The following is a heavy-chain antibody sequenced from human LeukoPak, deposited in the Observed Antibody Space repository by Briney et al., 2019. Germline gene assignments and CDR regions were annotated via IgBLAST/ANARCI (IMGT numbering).Heavy chain of an antibody. CDR2: ISSSGGST. CDR3: ARDLVVAATRDANY. Sequence: GGSLRLSCAASGFTFSSYAMSWVRQAPGKGLEWVSAISSSGGSTYYADSVKGRFTISRDNAENSLYLQMNSLRAEDTAVYYCARDLVVAATRDANYWGQGTLVTVSS. V-gene: IGHV3-23*01. J-gene: IGHJ4*02. CDR1: GFTFSSYA. D-gene: IGHD2-15*01.